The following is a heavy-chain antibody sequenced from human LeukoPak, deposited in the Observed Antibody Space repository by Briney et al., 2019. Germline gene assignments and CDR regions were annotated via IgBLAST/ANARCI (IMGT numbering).Heavy chain of an antibody. CDR1: GFTFKNYA. J-gene: IGHJ4*02. CDR3: AKASWVSSADAVL. CDR2: LRGDGET. D-gene: IGHD6-19*01. Sequence: GGSLTLSCAASGFTFKNYAMSWVRQAPARGLEWVASLRGDGETFYADSVRGRFALSRDDSRNSVYLHLNNLRVGDTAVYYCAKASWVSSADAVLWGQGTVVTVS. V-gene: IGHV3-23*01.